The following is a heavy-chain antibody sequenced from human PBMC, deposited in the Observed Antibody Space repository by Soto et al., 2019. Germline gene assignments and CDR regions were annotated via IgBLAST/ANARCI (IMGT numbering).Heavy chain of an antibody. CDR2: IWYDGSNK. Sequence: GGSLRLSCAASGFTFSSYGMHWVRQAPGKGLEWVAVIWYDGSNKYYADSVRGRFTISRDNSKNTLYLQMNSLRAEDTAVYYCARDRGKDSSGWYYFDYWGQGTLVTVS. D-gene: IGHD6-19*01. CDR3: ARDRGKDSSGWYYFDY. CDR1: GFTFSSYG. V-gene: IGHV3-33*01. J-gene: IGHJ4*02.